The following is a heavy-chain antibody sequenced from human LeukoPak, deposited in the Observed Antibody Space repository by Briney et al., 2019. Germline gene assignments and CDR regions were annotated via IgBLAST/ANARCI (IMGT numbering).Heavy chain of an antibody. CDR1: GGSISSSSYY. CDR3: ARDPAGGSNWFDP. J-gene: IGHJ5*02. Sequence: SETLSLTCTVSGGSISSSSYYWGWIRQPPGKGLEWIGSIYYSGSTYYNPSLKSRVTISVDTSKNQFSLKLSSVTAADTAVYYCARDPAGGSNWFDPWGQGTLVTVSS. CDR2: IYYSGST. D-gene: IGHD3-16*01. V-gene: IGHV4-39*07.